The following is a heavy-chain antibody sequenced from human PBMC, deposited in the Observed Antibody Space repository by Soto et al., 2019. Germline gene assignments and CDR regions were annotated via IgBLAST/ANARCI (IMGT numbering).Heavy chain of an antibody. D-gene: IGHD2-8*02. CDR2: ISQDGTMK. CDR1: GFTFSTYW. J-gene: IGHJ4*02. CDR3: VASTGWIVAR. Sequence: EVILVEAGGGLVQPGGSLRLSCVTSGFTFSTYWMHWVRQAPGKGLEWVAGISQDGTMKNYLESLQDRFTISRDNVKKTMELQTNTCYADDTAVYSCVASTGWIVARWRQRPRVTVSS. V-gene: IGHV3-7*03.